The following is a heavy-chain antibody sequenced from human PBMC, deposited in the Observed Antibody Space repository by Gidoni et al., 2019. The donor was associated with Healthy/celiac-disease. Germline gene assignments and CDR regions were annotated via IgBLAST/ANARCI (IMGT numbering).Heavy chain of an antibody. J-gene: IGHJ6*02. CDR1: GFTFSSYG. Sequence: QVQLVESGGGVVQPVRSLRLSCAASGFTFSSYGMHWVRQAPGKGLEGVAVIWYDGSNKYYADSVKGRFTISRDNSKNTLYLQMNSLRAEDTAVYYCARDHYDFWSGYMDVWGQGTTVTVSS. V-gene: IGHV3-33*01. CDR3: ARDHYDFWSGYMDV. D-gene: IGHD3-3*01. CDR2: IWYDGSNK.